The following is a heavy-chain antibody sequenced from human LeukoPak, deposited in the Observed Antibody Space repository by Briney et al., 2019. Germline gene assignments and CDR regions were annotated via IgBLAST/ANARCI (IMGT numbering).Heavy chain of an antibody. CDR3: ATGPTILPLYY. D-gene: IGHD5-12*01. J-gene: IGHJ4*02. V-gene: IGHV1-24*01. CDR2: FDPEDGET. Sequence: GGFDPEDGETIYAQKFQGRVTMTEDTSTDTAYMELSSLRSEDTAVYYCATGPTILPLYYWGQGTLVTVSS.